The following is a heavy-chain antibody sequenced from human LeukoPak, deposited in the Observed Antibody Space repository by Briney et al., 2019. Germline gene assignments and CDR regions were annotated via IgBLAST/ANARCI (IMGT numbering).Heavy chain of an antibody. CDR2: INPSGGST. Sequence: ASVKVSCKASGYTFTSYYMHWVRQAPGQGLEWMGIINPSGGSTRYAQKFQGRVTMTRDTSTSTVYMELSSLRSEDTAVYYCALRIVGATGAFDIWGQGTMVTVSS. D-gene: IGHD1-26*01. V-gene: IGHV1-46*01. J-gene: IGHJ3*02. CDR3: ALRIVGATGAFDI. CDR1: GYTFTSYY.